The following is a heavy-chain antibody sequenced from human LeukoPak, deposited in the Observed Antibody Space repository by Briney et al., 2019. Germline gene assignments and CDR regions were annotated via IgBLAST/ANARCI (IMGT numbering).Heavy chain of an antibody. D-gene: IGHD3-22*01. CDR2: ISGSGTAI. CDR3: ALEGDSSGPDVFDI. Sequence: HLGGSLRLSCAASGFTFSNYAMSWVRQAPGKGLEWVSYISGSGTAIYYADSVKGRFTISRDTAKNSLFLQMNSLRAEDTAVYFCALEGDSSGPDVFDIWGQGTMVTVSS. CDR1: GFTFSNYA. J-gene: IGHJ3*02. V-gene: IGHV3-48*03.